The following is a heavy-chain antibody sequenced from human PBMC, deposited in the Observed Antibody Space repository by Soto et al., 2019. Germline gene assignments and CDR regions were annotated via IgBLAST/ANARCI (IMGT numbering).Heavy chain of an antibody. CDR1: GFTFSSYS. J-gene: IGHJ6*02. CDR2: ISSSSSYI. D-gene: IGHD2-2*01. CDR3: ARDLIVVVPAAPGYGMDV. V-gene: IGHV3-21*01. Sequence: WGSLRLSCAASGFTFSSYSMNWVRQAPGKGLEWVSSISSSSSYIYYADSVKGRFTISRDNAKNSLYLQMNSLRAEDTAVYYCARDLIVVVPAAPGYGMDVWGQGTTVTVSS.